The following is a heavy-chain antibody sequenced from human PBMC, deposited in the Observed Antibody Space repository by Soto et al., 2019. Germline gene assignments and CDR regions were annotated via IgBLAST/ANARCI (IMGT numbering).Heavy chain of an antibody. CDR2: INDDGSST. Sequence: EVQLVESGGGLLQPGGSLRLSCAASGFTFSMYWMHWVRQVPGKGLEWVSRINDDGSSTNYADSVKGRFTISRDNAKNTLYLQMNELRAEDTAVYYCTRGPRSTSTGTGAFWGQGTLVTVSS. J-gene: IGHJ4*02. CDR3: TRGPRSTSTGTGAF. CDR1: GFTFSMYW. V-gene: IGHV3-74*01. D-gene: IGHD1-1*01.